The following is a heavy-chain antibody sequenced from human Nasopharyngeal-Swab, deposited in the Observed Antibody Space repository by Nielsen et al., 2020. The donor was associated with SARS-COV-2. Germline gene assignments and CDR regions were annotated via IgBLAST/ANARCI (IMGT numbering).Heavy chain of an antibody. Sequence: VRQMPGKGLEWMGLIYPDDSDTRYSPSFQGQVTISADTSISTAYLQWSSLKASDTAMYYCARQGGDGYYFDYWGQGTLGHRLL. V-gene: IGHV5-51*01. J-gene: IGHJ4*02. D-gene: IGHD2-21*02. CDR2: IYPDDSDT. CDR3: ARQGGDGYYFDY.